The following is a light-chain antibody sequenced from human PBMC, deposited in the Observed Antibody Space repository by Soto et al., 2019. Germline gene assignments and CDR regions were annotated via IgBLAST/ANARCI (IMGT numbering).Light chain of an antibody. CDR1: SSDVGGYNY. CDR2: DVS. V-gene: IGLV2-14*01. CDR3: SSYTSSSTYV. J-gene: IGLJ1*01. Sequence: QSVLTQTASVSGSPGQSITISCTGTSSDVGGYNYVSWYQQHPGKAPKLMIYDVSNRPSGVSNRFSGSKSGNTASLTISGLQAEGEADYYCSSYTSSSTYVFGTGTKVTVL.